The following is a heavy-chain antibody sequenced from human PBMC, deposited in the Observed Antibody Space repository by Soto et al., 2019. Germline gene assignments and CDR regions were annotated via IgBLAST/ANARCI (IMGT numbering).Heavy chain of an antibody. CDR2: IIPIFGTA. D-gene: IGHD4-17*01. J-gene: IGHJ6*02. CDR3: ARAPHGDYSPTPQKNYYYYGMDV. V-gene: IGHV1-69*13. CDR1: GGTFSSYA. Sequence: SVKVSCKASGGTFSSYAISWVRQAPGQGLEWMGGIIPIFGTANYAQKFQGRVTITADESTSTAYMELSSLRSEDTAVYYCARAPHGDYSPTPQKNYYYYGMDVRGQGTTVTVSS.